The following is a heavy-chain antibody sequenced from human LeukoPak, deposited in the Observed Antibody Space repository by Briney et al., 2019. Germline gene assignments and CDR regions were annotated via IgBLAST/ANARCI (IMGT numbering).Heavy chain of an antibody. V-gene: IGHV1-69*04. CDR3: ARDFGTMVRGATLTNWFDP. D-gene: IGHD3-10*01. CDR2: IIPILGIA. CDR1: GYTFTSYY. Sequence: SVKVSCKASGYTFTSYYMHWVRQAPGQGLEWMGRIIPILGIANYAQKFQGRVTITADKSTSTAYMELSSLRSEDTAVYYCARDFGTMVRGATLTNWFDPWGQGTLVTVSS. J-gene: IGHJ5*02.